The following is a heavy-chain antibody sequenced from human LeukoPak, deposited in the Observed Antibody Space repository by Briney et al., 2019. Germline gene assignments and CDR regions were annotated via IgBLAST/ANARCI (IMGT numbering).Heavy chain of an antibody. CDR3: ARVRDKSSGSYFGY. Sequence: ASVKVSCKASGYTFTGYYMHWVRQAPGQGLEWMGWINPNSGGTNYAQKFQGRVTMTRDTSISTAYMELSRLRPDDTAVYYCARVRDKSSGSYFGYWGQGTLVTVSS. D-gene: IGHD3-10*01. V-gene: IGHV1-2*02. CDR1: GYTFTGYY. CDR2: INPNSGGT. J-gene: IGHJ4*02.